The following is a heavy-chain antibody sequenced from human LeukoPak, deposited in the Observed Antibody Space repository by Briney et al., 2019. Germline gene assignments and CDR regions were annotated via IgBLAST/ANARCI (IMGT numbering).Heavy chain of an antibody. V-gene: IGHV4-61*10. CDR3: ARGVIVVVPAAMGLRITGTYYMDV. Sequence: PSETLSLTCTVSGGSISSGSYYWSWIRQPAGKGLEWIGEINHSGSTNYNPSLKSRVTISVDTSKNQFSLKLSSVTAADTAVYYCARGVIVVVPAAMGLRITGTYYMDVWGKGTTVTVSS. CDR1: GGSISSGSYY. D-gene: IGHD2-2*01. CDR2: INHSGST. J-gene: IGHJ6*03.